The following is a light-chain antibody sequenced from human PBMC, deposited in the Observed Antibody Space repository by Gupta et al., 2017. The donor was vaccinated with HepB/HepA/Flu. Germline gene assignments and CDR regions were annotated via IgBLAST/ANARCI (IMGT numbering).Light chain of an antibody. V-gene: IGKV3-20*01. J-gene: IGKJ1*01. CDR1: QSVSSSY. CDR2: GAS. Sequence: EIVLTQSPGTLSLSPGEGATLSCRATQSVSSSYLAWYHQRPGQAPRLLIYGASSRATGISDRFSGSGSGTDFTLTISRLGPDDSAMYYCQQYGSSPWTFGQGTKVEIK. CDR3: QQYGSSPWT.